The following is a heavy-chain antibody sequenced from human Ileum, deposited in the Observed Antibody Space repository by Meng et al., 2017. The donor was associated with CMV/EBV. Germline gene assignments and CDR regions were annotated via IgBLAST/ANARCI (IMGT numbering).Heavy chain of an antibody. CDR1: GYTFTSYA. CDR3: SIDTSGYHYKY. Sequence: QVQLVQSGAEVKKHGASVKVSCKASGYTFTSYAIHWVRQAPGQRPEWMGWINTANGNTKYSQKFQGRVTTTRDTSASTAYMELNSLRSEDTAVYYCSIDTSGYHYKYWGQGTLVTVSS. V-gene: IGHV1-3*04. CDR2: INTANGNT. D-gene: IGHD3-22*01. J-gene: IGHJ4*02.